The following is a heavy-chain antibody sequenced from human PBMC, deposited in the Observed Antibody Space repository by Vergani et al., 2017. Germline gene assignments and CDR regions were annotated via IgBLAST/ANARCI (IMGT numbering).Heavy chain of an antibody. D-gene: IGHD6-19*01. V-gene: IGHV4-34*01. CDR2: INHSGST. J-gene: IGHJ4*02. CDR3: ARTEESGWYDY. Sequence: QVQLQQWGAGLLKPSETLSLTCAVYGGSFSGYYWSWIRQPPGKGLEWIGEINHSGSTNYNPSLKSRVTISVDTSKNQCSLKLSSGTAADTAVYYCARTEESGWYDYGGQGTLVTGSS. CDR1: GGSFSGYY.